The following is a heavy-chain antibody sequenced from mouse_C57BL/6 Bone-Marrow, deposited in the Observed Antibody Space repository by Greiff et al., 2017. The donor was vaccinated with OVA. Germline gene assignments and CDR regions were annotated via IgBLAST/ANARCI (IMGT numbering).Heavy chain of an antibody. D-gene: IGHD2-4*01. J-gene: IGHJ3*01. CDR3: ARPIYYDYDGFAY. V-gene: IGHV5-17*01. CDR2: ISSGSSTI. Sequence: EVKVEESGGGLVKPGGSLKLSCAASGFTFSDYGMHWVRQAPEKGLEWVAYISSGSSTIYYADTVKGRFTISRDNAKNTLFLQMTSLRSEDTAMYYCARPIYYDYDGFAYWGQGTLVTVSA. CDR1: GFTFSDYG.